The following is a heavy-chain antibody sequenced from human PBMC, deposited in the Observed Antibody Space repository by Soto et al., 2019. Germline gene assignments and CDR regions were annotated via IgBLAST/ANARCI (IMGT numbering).Heavy chain of an antibody. Sequence: GASVKVSCKASGYTFTSYGISWVRQAPGQGLEWMGWISAYNGNTNYAQKLQGRVTMTTDTSTSTVYMELSSLRFEDTAIYYCARAHGSSWYNWFDPWGQGTLVTVSS. D-gene: IGHD6-19*01. V-gene: IGHV1-18*04. CDR2: ISAYNGNT. CDR3: ARAHGSSWYNWFDP. J-gene: IGHJ5*02. CDR1: GYTFTSYG.